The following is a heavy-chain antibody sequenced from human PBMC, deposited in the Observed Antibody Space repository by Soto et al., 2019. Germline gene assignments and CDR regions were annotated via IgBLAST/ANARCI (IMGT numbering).Heavy chain of an antibody. V-gene: IGHV3-73*01. D-gene: IGHD5-12*01. Sequence: GSLRLSFAASGFTFSGSAMHWVRQASVKGLEWVGRIRSKANSYATAYAASVKGRFTISRDDSKNTAYLQMNSLKTEDTAVYYCTSEWLRNFYYYGMDVWGQGTTVTVSS. J-gene: IGHJ6*02. CDR1: GFTFSGSA. CDR3: TSEWLRNFYYYGMDV. CDR2: IRSKANSYAT.